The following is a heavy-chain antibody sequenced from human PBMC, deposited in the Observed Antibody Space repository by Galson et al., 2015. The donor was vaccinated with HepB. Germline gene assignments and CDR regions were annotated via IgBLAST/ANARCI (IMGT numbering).Heavy chain of an antibody. CDR2: IIPILGVA. V-gene: IGHV1-69*02. CDR1: GGTFSSYT. CDR3: ARSHSSSWSWFDP. Sequence: SVKVSCKASGGTFSSYTISWVRQAPGQGLEWMGRIIPILGVANYAQKFQGRVTITADKSTSTAYMELSSLRSEDTAVYYCARSHSSSWSWFDPWGQGTLVTVSS. J-gene: IGHJ5*02. D-gene: IGHD6-13*01.